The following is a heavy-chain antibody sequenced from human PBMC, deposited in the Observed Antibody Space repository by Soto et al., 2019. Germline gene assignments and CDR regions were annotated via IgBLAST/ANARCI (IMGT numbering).Heavy chain of an antibody. Sequence: EVQLVESGGGLVQPGGSLRLSCAASGFTVSSNYMSWVRQAPGKGLEWVSVIYSGGSTYYADSVKGRFTISRDNSNNTLYLQMNSLRAEDTAVYYCASESGYSYIPRAWFDPWGQGTLVTVSS. CDR3: ASESGYSYIPRAWFDP. CDR2: IYSGGST. V-gene: IGHV3-66*01. J-gene: IGHJ5*02. CDR1: GFTVSSNY. D-gene: IGHD5-18*01.